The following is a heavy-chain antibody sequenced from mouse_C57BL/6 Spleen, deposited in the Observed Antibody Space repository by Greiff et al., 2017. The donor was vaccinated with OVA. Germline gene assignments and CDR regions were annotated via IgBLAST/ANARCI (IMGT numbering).Heavy chain of an antibody. D-gene: IGHD2-2*01. V-gene: IGHV1-64*01. J-gene: IGHJ2*01. Sequence: QVQLQQPGAELVKPGASVKLSCKASGYTFTSYWMHWVKQRPGQGLEWIGMIHPNSGSTNYNEKFKSKATLTVDKSSSTAYMQLSSLTSEDSAVYYCARNGMVTTGYFDYWGQGTTLTVSS. CDR3: ARNGMVTTGYFDY. CDR2: IHPNSGST. CDR1: GYTFTSYW.